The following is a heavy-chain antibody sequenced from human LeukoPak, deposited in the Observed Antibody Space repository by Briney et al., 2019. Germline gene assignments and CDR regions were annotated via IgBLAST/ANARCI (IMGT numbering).Heavy chain of an antibody. CDR2: INPSGGST. V-gene: IGHV1-46*01. J-gene: IGHJ4*02. Sequence: GASVKVSCKASGYTFTSYYMHWVRQAPGQGLEWMGIINPSGGSTSYAQKFQGRVTMTRDTSTSTVYMELSSLRSEDTAVYYCARAHYYDSSGTPLGYWGQGTLVTVAS. D-gene: IGHD3-22*01. CDR1: GYTFTSYY. CDR3: ARAHYYDSSGTPLGY.